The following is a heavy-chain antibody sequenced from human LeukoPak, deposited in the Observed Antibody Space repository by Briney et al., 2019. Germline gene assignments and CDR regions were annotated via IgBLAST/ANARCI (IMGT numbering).Heavy chain of an antibody. CDR1: GGSISSGSYY. CDR2: IYTSGST. CDR3: ARELGENYDFWSGYYTLDY. Sequence: PSQTLSLTCTVSGGSISSGSYYWSWIRQPAGKGLEWIGRIYTSGSTNYYPSLRTRVTISVDTSKNQFSLKLSSVTAADTAVYYCARELGENYDFWSGYYTLDYWGQGTLVTVSS. V-gene: IGHV4-61*02. D-gene: IGHD3-3*01. J-gene: IGHJ4*02.